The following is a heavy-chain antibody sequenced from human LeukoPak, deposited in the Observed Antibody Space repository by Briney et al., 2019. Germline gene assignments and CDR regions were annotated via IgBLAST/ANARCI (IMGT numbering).Heavy chain of an antibody. Sequence: SETLSLTCTVSGCSISSYYWSWIRQPPGKGLEWIGYIYYSGSTNYNPSLKSRVTISVDTSKNQFPLKLSSVTAADTAVYYCARGGTFNAFDIWGQGTMVTVSS. CDR3: ARGGTFNAFDI. CDR2: IYYSGST. D-gene: IGHD1-1*01. CDR1: GCSISSYY. V-gene: IGHV4-59*01. J-gene: IGHJ3*02.